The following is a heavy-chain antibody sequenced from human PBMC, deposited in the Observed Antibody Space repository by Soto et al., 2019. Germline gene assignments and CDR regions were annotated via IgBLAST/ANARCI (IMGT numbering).Heavy chain of an antibody. CDR2: IWYDGSNK. D-gene: IGHD6-13*01. Sequence: QVQLVESGGGVVQPGRSLRLSCAASGFTFSSYGMHWVRQAPGKGLEWVAVIWYDGSNKYYADSVKGRFTISRDNSKNTLYLQMNSLRAEDTAVYSCPRESAARKGIAAAGTYYYYYMDVWGKGTTVTVSS. CDR1: GFTFSSYG. J-gene: IGHJ6*03. CDR3: PRESAARKGIAAAGTYYYYYMDV. V-gene: IGHV3-33*01.